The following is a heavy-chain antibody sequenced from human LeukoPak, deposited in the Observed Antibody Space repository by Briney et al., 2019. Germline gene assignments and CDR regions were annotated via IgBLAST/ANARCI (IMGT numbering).Heavy chain of an antibody. Sequence: GGSLRLSCAAPGFTFSSYGMHWVRQAPSKGLEWVAFIRYDGSNKYYADSVKGRFTISRDNSKNTLYLQMNSLRAEDTAVYYCARSYSSTPQYYYYYYMDVWGKGTTVTVSS. CDR2: IRYDGSNK. CDR3: ARSYSSTPQYYYYYYMDV. J-gene: IGHJ6*03. V-gene: IGHV3-30*02. D-gene: IGHD6-13*01. CDR1: GFTFSSYG.